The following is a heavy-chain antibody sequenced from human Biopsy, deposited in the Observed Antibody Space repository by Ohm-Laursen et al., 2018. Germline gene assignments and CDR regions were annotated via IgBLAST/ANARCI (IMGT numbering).Heavy chain of an antibody. CDR3: GNEVHGRDY. CDR1: GQTFSDYQ. CDR2: INQAGTT. D-gene: IGHD2-15*01. J-gene: IGHJ4*02. V-gene: IGHV4-34*08. Sequence: GTLSLACTVFGQTFSDYQWSWIRQPPGKGLEWIGKINQAGTTNYNSSLNRRVSISADASKFEFSLRLTPVTAADAAVYLCGNEVHGRDYWGLGAQVTVSS.